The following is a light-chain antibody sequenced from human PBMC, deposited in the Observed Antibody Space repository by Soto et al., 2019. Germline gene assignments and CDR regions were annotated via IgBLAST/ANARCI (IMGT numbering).Light chain of an antibody. CDR2: GAS. CDR3: HHYNSWPYT. V-gene: IGKV3-15*01. J-gene: IGKJ2*01. Sequence: EIVITQSPATLSVSPGERSTLSCRASQSVNNNVAWYQQKPGQAPRLLIYGASTRATDMSGTFSGRGSGTEFTLTISSLQSEDFAVYYCHHYNSWPYTCGHGTKWIS. CDR1: QSVNNN.